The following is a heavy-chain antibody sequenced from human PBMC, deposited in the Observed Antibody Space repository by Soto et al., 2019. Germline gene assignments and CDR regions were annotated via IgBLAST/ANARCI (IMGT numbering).Heavy chain of an antibody. CDR2: IYHSGST. D-gene: IGHD6-13*01. CDR1: GGSISSGGYS. CDR3: ARAAAGSIAGALDY. V-gene: IGHV4-30-2*01. J-gene: IGHJ4*02. Sequence: QLQLQESGSGLVKPSQTLSLTCAVSGGSISSGGYSWSWIRQPPGKGLEWIGYIYHSGSTYYNPYLKSRVTISVDRSKNQFSLKLSSVTAADTAVYYCARAAAGSIAGALDYWGQGTLVTVSS.